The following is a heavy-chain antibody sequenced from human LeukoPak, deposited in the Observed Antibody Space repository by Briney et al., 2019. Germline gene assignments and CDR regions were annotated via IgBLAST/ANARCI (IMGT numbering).Heavy chain of an antibody. Sequence: PGGSLRLSCAASGFSFSNHVMHWVRQAPGKVPEWVSAIWSDGNNKYYAESVKGRFTIPRDNSRNTLYLQMNSLRVEDTAVYYCTRGPPEYGSGSLFAFWGQGTVVTVSS. CDR2: IWSDGNNK. CDR1: GFSFSNHV. CDR3: TRGPPEYGSGSLFAF. V-gene: IGHV3-33*01. D-gene: IGHD3-10*01. J-gene: IGHJ4*02.